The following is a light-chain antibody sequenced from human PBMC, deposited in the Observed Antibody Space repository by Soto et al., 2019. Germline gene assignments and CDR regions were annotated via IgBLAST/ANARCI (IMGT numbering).Light chain of an antibody. V-gene: IGLV2-14*01. Sequence: QSALTQPASVSGSPGQSITISCTGTSSDVGGYNYVSWYQQHPDKAPKLMIYEVSNRPSGVSNRFSGSKSGNTASLTISGLQAEDEADYYCSSYTSSGALVFGTGTKLTVL. CDR1: SSDVGGYNY. J-gene: IGLJ1*01. CDR3: SSYTSSGALV. CDR2: EVS.